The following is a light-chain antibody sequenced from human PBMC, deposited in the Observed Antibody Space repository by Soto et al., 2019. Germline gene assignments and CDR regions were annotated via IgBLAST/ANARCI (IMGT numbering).Light chain of an antibody. CDR1: QTISNY. Sequence: DIQMTQSPASLAASLGDRITSSCRASQTISNYLNWYHQKPGEAPKILIYGSSTLQSGVPSTFSGSGSGTEFTLSISSLQPEDFGTYYCQQSYNVPFTFGPGTKVDVK. V-gene: IGKV1-39*01. CDR3: QQSYNVPFT. J-gene: IGKJ3*01. CDR2: GSS.